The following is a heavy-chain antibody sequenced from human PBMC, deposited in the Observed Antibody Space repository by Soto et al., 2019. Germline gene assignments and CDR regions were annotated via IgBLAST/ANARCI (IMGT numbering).Heavy chain of an antibody. CDR3: ARSSGWYDADAFDM. D-gene: IGHD6-19*01. CDR1: GFMFDNYA. Sequence: QVQLLESGGGLVQPGGSLRLSCAASGFMFDNYAMSWIRQAAGKGPEWVSFLSRSGNAIYYADSVEGRFSISRDNAENSLYLQMESLRVEDTATYFCARSSGWYDADAFDMWGPGTMVTVAA. CDR2: LSRSGNAI. J-gene: IGHJ3*02. V-gene: IGHV3-11*01.